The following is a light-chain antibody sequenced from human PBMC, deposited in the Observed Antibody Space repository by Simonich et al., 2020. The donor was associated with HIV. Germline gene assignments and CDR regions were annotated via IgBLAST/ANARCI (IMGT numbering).Light chain of an antibody. CDR3: QQYYSTPPT. J-gene: IGKJ1*01. CDR1: QSVLYSSNNKTY. CDR2: WAS. Sequence: DIVMTQSPDSLAVSLGERANINCKSSQSVLYSSNNKTYLAWYQQKPGQPPKLLIYWASTRESGVPDRFSASGSGTDFTLTISSLQAEDVAIYYCQQYYSTPPTFGQGTKVEIK. V-gene: IGKV4-1*01.